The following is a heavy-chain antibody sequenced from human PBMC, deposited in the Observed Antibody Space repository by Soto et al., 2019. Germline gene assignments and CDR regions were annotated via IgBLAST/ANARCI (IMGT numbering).Heavy chain of an antibody. D-gene: IGHD5-12*01. CDR1: GYSFTGHY. CDR3: ARVGYSGYDYDY. J-gene: IGHJ4*02. Sequence: GASVKVSCKASGYSFTGHYMHWVRQAPGQGLEWMGWIHPNSGGTDYAQKFQGRVTMTRDTSISTAYMELNRLRSDDTAVYYCARVGYSGYDYDYWGQGTLVTVSS. V-gene: IGHV1-2*02. CDR2: IHPNSGGT.